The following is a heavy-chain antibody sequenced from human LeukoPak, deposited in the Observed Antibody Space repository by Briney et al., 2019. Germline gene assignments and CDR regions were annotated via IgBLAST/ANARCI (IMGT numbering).Heavy chain of an antibody. D-gene: IGHD6-19*01. Sequence: GASVKVSCKASGYTFTSYAMNWVRQAPGQGLEWMGWINTNTGNPTYAQGFTGRFVFSLDTSVSTAYLQISSLKAEDTAVYYCATAVSSAGPGYSSGWYPTYYYYGMDVWGQGTTVTVSS. CDR2: INTNTGNP. CDR3: ATAVSSAGPGYSSGWYPTYYYYGMDV. J-gene: IGHJ6*02. CDR1: GYTFTSYA. V-gene: IGHV7-4-1*02.